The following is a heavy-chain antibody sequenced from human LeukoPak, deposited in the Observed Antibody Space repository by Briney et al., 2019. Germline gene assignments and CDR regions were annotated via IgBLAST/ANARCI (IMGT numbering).Heavy chain of an antibody. CDR3: ARVSCSGGSCYRDYFDY. D-gene: IGHD2-15*01. CDR2: IIPIFGTA. J-gene: IGHJ4*02. Sequence: SVKVSCKASGGTFSSYAISWVRQAPGQGLEWMGGIIPIFGTANYAQKSQGRVTITADESTSTAYMELSSLRSEDTAVYYCARVSCSGGSCYRDYFDYWGQGTLVTVSS. V-gene: IGHV1-69*13. CDR1: GGTFSSYA.